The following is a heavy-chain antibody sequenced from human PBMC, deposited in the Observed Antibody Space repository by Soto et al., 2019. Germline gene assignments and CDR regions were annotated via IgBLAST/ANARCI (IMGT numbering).Heavy chain of an antibody. CDR3: GKVLIGAIRHADVDS. V-gene: IGHV4-39*01. CDR1: GVSLNSGHYY. Sequence: QVQLQESGPGLLEPLETLSLTCSVSGVSLNSGHYYWVWVRQSPGKGLAWIASVYYDESTYYNPSLKRRVTISIDKPRNQFSLTLKSVTAADTAVYYGGKVLIGAIRHADVDSWGQVARVTVSS. CDR2: VYYDEST. D-gene: IGHD2-21*01. J-gene: IGHJ4*02.